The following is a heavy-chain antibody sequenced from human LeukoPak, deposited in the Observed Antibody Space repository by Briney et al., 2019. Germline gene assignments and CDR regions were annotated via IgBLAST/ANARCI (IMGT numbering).Heavy chain of an antibody. CDR1: GFTFSSYG. Sequence: GRSLRLSCAASGFTFSSYGMHWVRQAPGKGLEWVAVIWYDGSNKYYADSVKGRFTISRDNSKNTLYLQMNSLRAEDTAVYYCARDRGTTVTNFDYWGQGTLVTVSS. CDR3: ARDRGTTVTNFDY. D-gene: IGHD4-17*01. J-gene: IGHJ4*02. CDR2: IWYDGSNK. V-gene: IGHV3-33*01.